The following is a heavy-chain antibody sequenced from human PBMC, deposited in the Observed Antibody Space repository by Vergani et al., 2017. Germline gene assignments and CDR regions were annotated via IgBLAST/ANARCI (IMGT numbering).Heavy chain of an antibody. V-gene: IGHV3-23*01. J-gene: IGHJ3*02. D-gene: IGHD6-19*01. CDR3: AKVGRSEVAGTFGAFDI. CDR2: ISGPGLST. Sequence: EVHLLESGGGLVQSGGSRRLSCAASGFTFSNSAVSWVRQAPGRGLAWVSSISGPGLSTYYADSVKGRFSISRDNSKNTVFLQMHSLRAEDTAVYYCAKVGRSEVAGTFGAFDIWGQGTMVTVSS. CDR1: GFTFSNSA.